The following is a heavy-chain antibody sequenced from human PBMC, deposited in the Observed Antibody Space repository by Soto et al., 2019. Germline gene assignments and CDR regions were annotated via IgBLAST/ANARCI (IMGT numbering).Heavy chain of an antibody. Sequence: GGSLRLSCAASGFTFSNYAMSWVRQAPGKGLEWVSALPERGSSPYYADSVKGRFTISRDNSKNSLYLQMNSLRAEDTAVYYCEQMPYRPYGRNYGMDVWGQGTTVTVSS. V-gene: IGHV3-23*01. CDR1: GFTFSNYA. CDR2: LPERGSSP. D-gene: IGHD3-10*01. J-gene: IGHJ6*02. CDR3: EQMPYRPYGRNYGMDV.